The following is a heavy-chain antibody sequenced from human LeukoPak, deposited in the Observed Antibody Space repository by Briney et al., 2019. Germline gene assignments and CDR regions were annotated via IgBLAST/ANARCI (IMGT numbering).Heavy chain of an antibody. V-gene: IGHV4-34*01. CDR1: GRSFSGYY. D-gene: IGHD3-16*01. CDR3: ARGRFRIMTH. CDR2: INHSGGT. J-gene: IGHJ4*02. Sequence: SETLSLTCAVYGRSFSGYYWSWIRQPPGKGLEWIGEINHSGGTNYNPSLKSRVTISVGTSKNQFSLKLSSVTAADTAVYYCARGRFRIMTHWGQGTLVTVSS.